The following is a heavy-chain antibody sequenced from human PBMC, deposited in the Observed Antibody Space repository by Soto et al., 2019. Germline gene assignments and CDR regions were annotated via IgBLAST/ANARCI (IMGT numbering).Heavy chain of an antibody. D-gene: IGHD3-16*01. CDR2: IRSEAYRATR. CDR1: GLTFGDYA. V-gene: IGHV3-49*03. CDR3: TTNYDYVWGSYFD. J-gene: IGHJ4*02. Sequence: SLRLSCTVSGLTFGDYAMTWFRQAPGKGLEWLGFIRSEAYRATREYAASVKGRFTFSRDDSKSIAYLQMNNLKTEDTAVYYCTTNYDYVWGSYFDWGQGTLVTVSS.